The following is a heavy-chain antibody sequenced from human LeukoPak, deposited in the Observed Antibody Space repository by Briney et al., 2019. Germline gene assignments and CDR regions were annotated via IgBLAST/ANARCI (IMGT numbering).Heavy chain of an antibody. CDR1: GGTLSELS. CDR2: FDPEGGEA. V-gene: IGHV1-24*01. D-gene: IGHD5/OR15-5a*01. CDR3: TAGGVYSLLDH. J-gene: IGHJ4*02. Sequence: ASLKVSCKVSGGTLSELSMHWVRRAPGKGLEWMGGFDPEGGEAIYAQKFQGRLTMTEDTSTDTAYMDLRSLRSDDTAVYYCTAGGVYSLLDHWGQGTQVAVSS.